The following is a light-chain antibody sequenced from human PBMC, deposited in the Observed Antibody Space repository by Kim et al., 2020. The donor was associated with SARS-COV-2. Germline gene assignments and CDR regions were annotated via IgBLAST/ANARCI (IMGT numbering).Light chain of an antibody. CDR2: GKD. CDR1: SLRTYY. Sequence: ALGQTVRITCRGDSLRTYYASWYQQTPGQAPALVIYGKDNRPSGIPDRFSGSTSGNTASLTITGAQAEDEADYYCNSRDSSGNHVLFGGGTQLTVL. CDR3: NSRDSSGNHVL. V-gene: IGLV3-19*01. J-gene: IGLJ2*01.